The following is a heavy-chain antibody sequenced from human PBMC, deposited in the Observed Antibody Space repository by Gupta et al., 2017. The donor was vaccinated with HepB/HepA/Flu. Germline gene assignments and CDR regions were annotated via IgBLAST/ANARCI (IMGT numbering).Heavy chain of an antibody. V-gene: IGHV3-9*01. D-gene: IGHD3-10*01. CDR1: GFTFDDYA. J-gene: IGHJ5*02. Sequence: EVQLVESGGGLVQPGRSLRLSCAASGFTFDDYAMHWVRQAPGKGLEWVSGISWNSGSIGYADSVKGRFTISRDNAKNSLYLQMNSLRAEDTALYYCAKDSEPGGFGELGWFDPWGQGTLVTVSS. CDR2: ISWNSGSI. CDR3: AKDSEPGGFGELGWFDP.